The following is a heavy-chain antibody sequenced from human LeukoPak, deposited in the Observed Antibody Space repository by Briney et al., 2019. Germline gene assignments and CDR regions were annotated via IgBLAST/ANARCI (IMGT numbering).Heavy chain of an antibody. CDR3: ARDSEAYCGGDCYFYFDY. J-gene: IGHJ4*02. CDR1: GFSFSSFG. V-gene: IGHV3-21*01. D-gene: IGHD2-21*02. CDR2: ISGSGDFI. Sequence: GGSLRLSCAVSGFSFSSFGMIWVRQAPGKGLEWLASISGSGDFIYYADSVKGRFTISKDNTKNSVHLQLTSLRAEDTAVYYCARDSEAYCGGDCYFYFDYWGQGTQVTVSS.